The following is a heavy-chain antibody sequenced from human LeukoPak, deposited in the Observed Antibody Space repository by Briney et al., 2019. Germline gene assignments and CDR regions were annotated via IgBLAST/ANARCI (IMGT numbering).Heavy chain of an antibody. CDR1: GFTFSSYW. CDR2: IKQDGSEK. Sequence: GGSLRLSCEASGFTFSSYWMSWVRQAPGKGLEWVANIKQDGSEKYYVDSVKGRFTISRDNAKNSLYLQMSGLRAEDTAVYYCARAASVTSPLLGYWGQGTLVTVSS. CDR3: ARAASVTSPLLGY. V-gene: IGHV3-7*01. J-gene: IGHJ4*02. D-gene: IGHD2-2*01.